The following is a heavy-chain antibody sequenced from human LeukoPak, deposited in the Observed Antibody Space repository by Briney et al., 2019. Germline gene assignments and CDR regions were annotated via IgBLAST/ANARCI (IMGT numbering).Heavy chain of an antibody. J-gene: IGHJ4*02. D-gene: IGHD3-22*01. CDR1: GGTFSSYA. V-gene: IGHV1-69*13. CDR2: IIPIFGTA. CDR3: ASLGWLLHRSYDY. Sequence: SVKVSCKASGGTFSSYAISWVRQAPGKGLEWMGGIIPIFGTANYAQKFQGRVTITADESTSTAYMELSSLRSEDTAVYYCASLGWLLHRSYDYWGQGTLVTVSS.